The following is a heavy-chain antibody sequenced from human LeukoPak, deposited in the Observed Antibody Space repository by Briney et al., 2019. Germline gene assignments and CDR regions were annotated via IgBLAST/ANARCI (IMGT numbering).Heavy chain of an antibody. Sequence: GGSLRLSCAASGFTFSSYEMNWVRQAPGKGLERVSYISSSGSAIYYADSVKGRFTISRDNAKNSLYLQMNSLRAEDTAVYYCARDATVTCDYWGQGTLVTVSS. V-gene: IGHV3-48*03. D-gene: IGHD4-17*01. CDR3: ARDATVTCDY. J-gene: IGHJ4*02. CDR1: GFTFSSYE. CDR2: ISSSGSAI.